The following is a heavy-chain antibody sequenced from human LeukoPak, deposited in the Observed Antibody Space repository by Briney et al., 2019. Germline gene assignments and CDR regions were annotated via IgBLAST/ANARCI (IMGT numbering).Heavy chain of an antibody. CDR2: INHSAHT. D-gene: IGHD6-13*01. Sequence: PSETLSLTCVVYGGSFSGYYWSWIRQPPGRGLEWIGEINHSAHTNYNPSLKSRVTVSADTSKNQVSLNLRSVTAADTAVYYCARSTPAYSSRFDYWGQGTLVTVSS. V-gene: IGHV4-34*01. CDR3: ARSTPAYSSRFDY. CDR1: GGSFSGYY. J-gene: IGHJ4*02.